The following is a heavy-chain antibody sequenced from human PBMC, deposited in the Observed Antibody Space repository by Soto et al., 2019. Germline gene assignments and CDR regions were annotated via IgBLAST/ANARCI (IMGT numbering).Heavy chain of an antibody. D-gene: IGHD3-10*01. Sequence: LRLSCAASGFTFRDYAMHWVRQAPGKGLEWVAVISYDGSNKYYADSVKGRFIISRDNSKNTLYMQMHSLRDEDTAVYYCARDRDYYGSGTRGNYYYDMDVWGQGTTVTVSS. J-gene: IGHJ6*02. V-gene: IGHV3-30*04. CDR3: ARDRDYYGSGTRGNYYYDMDV. CDR1: GFTFRDYA. CDR2: ISYDGSNK.